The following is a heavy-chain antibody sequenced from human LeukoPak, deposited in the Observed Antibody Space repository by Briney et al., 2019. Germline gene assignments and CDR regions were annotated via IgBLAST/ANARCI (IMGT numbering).Heavy chain of an antibody. D-gene: IGHD3-22*01. V-gene: IGHV1-69*13. J-gene: IGHJ4*02. CDR3: ARQGYYYDSSGYLD. Sequence: GASVKVSCKASGGTFSSYAISWVRQAPGQGLEWMGGIIPIFGTANYAQKFQGRVTITADESTSTAYMELSSLRSEDTAVYYCARQGYYYDSSGYLDWGQGTLVTVSS. CDR1: GGTFSSYA. CDR2: IIPIFGTA.